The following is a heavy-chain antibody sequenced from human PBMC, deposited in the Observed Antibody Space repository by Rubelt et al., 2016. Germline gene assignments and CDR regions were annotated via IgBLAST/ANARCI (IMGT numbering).Heavy chain of an antibody. Sequence: QLQLQESGPGLVKPSETLSLTCTVSGGSISSSSYYWGWSRQPPGKGLEWIGSISYSGCTYYNPSLKSRVTKSVDTSKNQCSLKLSSVTAADTAVYYCARSEILTGHFDYWGQGTLVTVFS. CDR3: ARSEILTGHFDY. CDR2: ISYSGCT. J-gene: IGHJ4*02. V-gene: IGHV4-39*07. D-gene: IGHD3-9*01. CDR1: GGSISSSSYY.